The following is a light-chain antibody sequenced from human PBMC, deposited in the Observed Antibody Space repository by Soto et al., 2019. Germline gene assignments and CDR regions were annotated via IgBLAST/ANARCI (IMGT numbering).Light chain of an antibody. CDR3: SSYRSSSTLE. Sequence: QSVLTQPASVSGSPGQSITISCTGTSSYVGGYNYVSWDQQHPGKAPKLMIYDVSHRPSGVSNRFSGSKSGNTASLTISGIQAEDEADYYCSSYRSSSTLEFGGGTKLTVL. CDR2: DVS. CDR1: SSYVGGYNY. V-gene: IGLV2-14*03. J-gene: IGLJ2*01.